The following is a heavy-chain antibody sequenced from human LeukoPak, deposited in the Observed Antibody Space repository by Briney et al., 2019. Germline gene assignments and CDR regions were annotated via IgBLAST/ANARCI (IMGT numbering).Heavy chain of an antibody. J-gene: IGHJ4*02. Sequence: GGSLRLSCAASGFTFDDYAMHWVRQAPGKGLEWVSLISGDGGSTNYADSVKGRFTISRDNSKNSLYLQMNSLRTEDTALNYCANTPRGYRGYELGYWGQGTLVTVSS. CDR1: GFTFDDYA. CDR3: ANTPRGYRGYELGY. CDR2: ISGDGGST. V-gene: IGHV3-43*02. D-gene: IGHD5-12*01.